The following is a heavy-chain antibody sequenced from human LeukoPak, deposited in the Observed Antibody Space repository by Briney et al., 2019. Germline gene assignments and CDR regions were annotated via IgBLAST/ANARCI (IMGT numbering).Heavy chain of an antibody. Sequence: GASVKVSCKASGYTFIGLYMYWVRQAPGQGLECMGWINPNSGGTNYAQRFQGRVTMTRDTSINTAYMELSRLGSDDTAIYYCARRDYADAFDIWGQGTMVTVSS. D-gene: IGHD4-17*01. V-gene: IGHV1-2*02. CDR3: ARRDYADAFDI. CDR2: INPNSGGT. J-gene: IGHJ3*02. CDR1: GYTFIGLY.